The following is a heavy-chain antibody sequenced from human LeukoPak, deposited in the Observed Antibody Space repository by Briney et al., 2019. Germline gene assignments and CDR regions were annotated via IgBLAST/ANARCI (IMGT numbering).Heavy chain of an antibody. Sequence: EASVKVSCKASGYTFTGYYMHWVRQAPGQGLEWMGWINPNSGGTNYAQKFQGRVTMTRDTSISTAYMELSRLRSDDTAVYYCARAYYDILTGYSPRAAASNWFDPWGQGTLVTVSS. J-gene: IGHJ5*02. CDR1: GYTFTGYY. CDR3: ARAYYDILTGYSPRAAASNWFDP. V-gene: IGHV1-2*02. D-gene: IGHD3-9*01. CDR2: INPNSGGT.